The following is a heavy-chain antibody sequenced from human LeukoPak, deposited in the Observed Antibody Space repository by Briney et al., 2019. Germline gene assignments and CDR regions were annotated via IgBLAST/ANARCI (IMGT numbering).Heavy chain of an antibody. CDR1: GFTFSSYA. CDR3: ARGVGSSWYSGDY. J-gene: IGHJ4*02. Sequence: GGSLRLSCAASGFTFSSYAMHWVRQAPGKGLEWVAVISYDGSNKYYADSVKGRFTISRDNSKNTLYLQMNSLRAEDTAVYYCARGVGSSWYSGDYWGQGTLVTVSS. CDR2: ISYDGSNK. D-gene: IGHD6-13*01. V-gene: IGHV3-30*04.